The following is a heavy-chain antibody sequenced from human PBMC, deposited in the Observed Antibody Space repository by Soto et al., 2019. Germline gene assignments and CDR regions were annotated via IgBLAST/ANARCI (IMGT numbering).Heavy chain of an antibody. CDR2: IIPIFGTA. D-gene: IGHD3-22*01. J-gene: IGHJ4*02. V-gene: IGHV1-69*06. CDR1: GGTFSSYA. Sequence: QVQLVQSGAEVKKPGSSVKVSCKASGGTFSSYAISWVRQAPGQGLGWMGGIIPIFGTANYAQKFQGRVTITADKSTSTAYMELSSLRSEDTAVYYCARGGVYYYDSSGYLFDYWGQGTLVTVSS. CDR3: ARGGVYYYDSSGYLFDY.